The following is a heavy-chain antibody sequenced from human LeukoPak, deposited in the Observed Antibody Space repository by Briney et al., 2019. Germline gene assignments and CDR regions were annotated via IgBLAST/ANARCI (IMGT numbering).Heavy chain of an antibody. J-gene: IGHJ4*02. V-gene: IGHV1-69*01. CDR3: ASSAPYGDYPFDY. D-gene: IGHD4-17*01. CDR1: GGTFSSYA. Sequence: SVKVSCKASGGTFSSYAISWVRQAPGQGLEWMGGIIPIFGTANYAQKFQGRVTITADESTSAAYMELSSLRSEDTAVYYCASSAPYGDYPFDYWGQGTLVTVSS. CDR2: IIPIFGTA.